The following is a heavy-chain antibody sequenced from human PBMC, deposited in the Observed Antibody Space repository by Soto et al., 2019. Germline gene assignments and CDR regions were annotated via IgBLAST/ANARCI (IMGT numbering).Heavy chain of an antibody. Sequence: QVHLVQSGAEVKKPGASVKVSCKASGYTFTSYAISWVRQAPGQGLEWMGWISAYNGNTNYAQNLQGRVTMTTDASTSTAYMELRSLRYDDTAVYYGARDFTGWPPDGVDYWGQGTQVTVSS. J-gene: IGHJ4*02. CDR2: ISAYNGNT. CDR3: ARDFTGWPPDGVDY. V-gene: IGHV1-18*01. D-gene: IGHD3-16*01. CDR1: GYTFTSYA.